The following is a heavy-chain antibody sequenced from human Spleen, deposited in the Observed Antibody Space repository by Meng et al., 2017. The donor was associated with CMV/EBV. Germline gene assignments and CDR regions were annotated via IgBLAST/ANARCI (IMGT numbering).Heavy chain of an antibody. D-gene: IGHD3-16*01. CDR3: ARDGAANWFDP. J-gene: IGHJ5*02. V-gene: IGHV1-46*01. CDR2: INPSGGST. Sequence: ASVKVSCKASEYTFTSYYMHWVRQAPGQGLEWMGIINPSGGSTSYAQKFQGRVTMTRDTSTSTVYMELSSLRSEDTAVYYCARDGAANWFDPWGQGTLVTVSS. CDR1: EYTFTSYY.